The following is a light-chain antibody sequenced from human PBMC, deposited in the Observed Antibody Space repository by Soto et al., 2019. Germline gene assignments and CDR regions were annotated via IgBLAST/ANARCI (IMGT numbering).Light chain of an antibody. Sequence: ETVMTQSPATLSVSPGERATLCCRASQSVSSNLAWYQQKPGQAPRLLIYGASTRATGIPTRFSGRGSGTEFTLTISRLQSDDFALYYCQQYHDWPPWTFGQGTKVDIK. CDR1: QSVSSN. CDR2: GAS. CDR3: QQYHDWPPWT. V-gene: IGKV3-15*01. J-gene: IGKJ1*01.